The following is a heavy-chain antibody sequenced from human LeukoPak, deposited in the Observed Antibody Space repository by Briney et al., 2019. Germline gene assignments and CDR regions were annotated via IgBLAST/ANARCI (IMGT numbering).Heavy chain of an antibody. D-gene: IGHD6-19*01. CDR2: INHSGST. V-gene: IGHV4-34*01. CDR3: ASVSLPDVLRGWYERSALNTPDV. CDR1: GGSFSNYY. J-gene: IGHJ6*04. Sequence: KPSETLSLTCAVYGGSFSNYYLSWVRQPPGKGLEWIGEINHSGSTNYNPSLKSRVTISVDTSKNQFSLKLSSVTAADTAVYYCASVSLPDVLRGWYERSALNTPDVWGKGTTVTVSS.